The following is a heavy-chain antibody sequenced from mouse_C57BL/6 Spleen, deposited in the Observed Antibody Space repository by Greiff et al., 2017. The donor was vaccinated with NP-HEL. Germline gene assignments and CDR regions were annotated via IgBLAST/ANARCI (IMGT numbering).Heavy chain of an antibody. CDR1: GFNIKDYY. CDR3: TTFRFITTVVAESFDY. D-gene: IGHD1-1*01. Sequence: VQLQQSGAELVRPGASVKLSCTASGFNIKDYYMHWVKQRPEQGLEWIGRIDPEDGDTEYAPKFQGKATMTADTSSNTAYLQLSSLTSEDTAVYYCTTFRFITTVVAESFDYWGQGTTLTVSS. J-gene: IGHJ2*01. CDR2: IDPEDGDT. V-gene: IGHV14-1*01.